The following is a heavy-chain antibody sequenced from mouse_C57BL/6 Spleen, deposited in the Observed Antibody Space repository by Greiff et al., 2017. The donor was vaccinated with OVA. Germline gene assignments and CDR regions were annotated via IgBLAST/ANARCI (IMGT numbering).Heavy chain of an antibody. CDR2: INPSSGYT. J-gene: IGHJ2*01. CDR1: GYTFTSYW. Sequence: VQLQQSGDELAKPGASVKLSCKASGYTFTSYWMHWVKQRPGQGLEWIGYINPSSGYTKYNQKFKDKATLTADKSSSPAYMQLSSLTYEHSAVYYCARRVITTVVDYFDYWGQGTTLTVSS. D-gene: IGHD1-1*01. V-gene: IGHV1-7*01. CDR3: ARRVITTVVDYFDY.